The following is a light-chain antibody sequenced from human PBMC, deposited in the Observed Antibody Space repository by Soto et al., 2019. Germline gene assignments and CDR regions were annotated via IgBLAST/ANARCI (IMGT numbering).Light chain of an antibody. CDR1: QSISSD. CDR3: QQYNKWPPQYT. CDR2: GAS. V-gene: IGKV3-15*01. J-gene: IGKJ2*01. Sequence: EIVMTQSPATLSVSPGERATLYCRASQSISSDLAWYQQKPGQAPRLLIYGASTRATDIPARISGSGSGTDFTLTISSLQSEDFAVYYCQQYNKWPPQYTFGQGTKLEIK.